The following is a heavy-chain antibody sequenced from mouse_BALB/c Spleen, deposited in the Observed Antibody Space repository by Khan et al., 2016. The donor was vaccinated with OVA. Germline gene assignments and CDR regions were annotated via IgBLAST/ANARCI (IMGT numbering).Heavy chain of an antibody. D-gene: IGHD2-1*01. CDR1: GYTFPSYW. CDR2: IFPGTGTT. J-gene: IGHJ3*01. CDR3: ARGYFGNYEFVY. V-gene: IGHV1S132*01. Sequence: QLQLQQSGAELVKPGASVKLSCKTSGYTFPSYWIQWVKQRPGQGLGWIGQIFPGTGTTYYNENFKDKATLTVDTSSSSAYMQLTSLTSEDSAVFFCARGYFGNYEFVYWGQGTLVTVSP.